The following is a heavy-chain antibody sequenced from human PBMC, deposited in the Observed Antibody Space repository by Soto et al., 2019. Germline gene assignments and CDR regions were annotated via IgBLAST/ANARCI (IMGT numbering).Heavy chain of an antibody. Sequence: QVQLVQSGAEVKKPGSSVKVSCKASGGTFSSYAISWVRQAPGQGLEWMGGIIPIFGTANYAQKFQGRVTITADESTSTAYMELSSLRSEDTAVYYCARDIIKDIVATDVDWYFYLWGRGTLVTASS. D-gene: IGHD5-12*01. CDR3: ARDIIKDIVATDVDWYFYL. CDR1: GGTFSSYA. CDR2: IIPIFGTA. J-gene: IGHJ2*01. V-gene: IGHV1-69*01.